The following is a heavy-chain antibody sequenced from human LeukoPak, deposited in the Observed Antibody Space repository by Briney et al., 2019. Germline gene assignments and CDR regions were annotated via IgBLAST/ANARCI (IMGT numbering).Heavy chain of an antibody. CDR2: ISSSSDYI. CDR3: ARSYGSGSSHIDY. Sequence: GGSLRLSCAASGFTFSSYGMHWVRQAPGKGLEWVSSISSSSDYIYYADSVKGRFTISRDNAKNSMYLQMNSLRAEDTAVYYCARSYGSGSSHIDYWGQGTLVTVSS. D-gene: IGHD3-10*01. V-gene: IGHV3-21*06. CDR1: GFTFSSYG. J-gene: IGHJ4*02.